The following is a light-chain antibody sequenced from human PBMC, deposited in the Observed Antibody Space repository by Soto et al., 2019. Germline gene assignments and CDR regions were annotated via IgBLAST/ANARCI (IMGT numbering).Light chain of an antibody. J-gene: IGKJ5*01. Sequence: EIVMTQSPATLSVSPGERATLSCRASQSVSYNLVWYQQRPGQAPRLLIYGASTRATGIPARFSGSGSGTQFTLTISSLQSEDFAVYYCQQYNNWSITFGQGTRLEIK. V-gene: IGKV3-15*01. CDR1: QSVSYN. CDR3: QQYNNWSIT. CDR2: GAS.